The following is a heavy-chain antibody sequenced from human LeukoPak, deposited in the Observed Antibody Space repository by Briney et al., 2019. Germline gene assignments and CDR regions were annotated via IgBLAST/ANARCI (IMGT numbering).Heavy chain of an antibody. Sequence: PSETLSLTCNVSGASMSNYYWVWIRQPPGKGLEWIGSIYHSGTTYSGSTYYNPSLKSRVTISLDTSKNQFSLKLSSVTAADTAVYYCARRYYDILTDTYSWDYWGQGTLVTVSS. CDR2: IYHSGTTYSGST. J-gene: IGHJ4*02. V-gene: IGHV4-39*07. CDR1: GASMSNYY. D-gene: IGHD3-9*01. CDR3: ARRYYDILTDTYSWDY.